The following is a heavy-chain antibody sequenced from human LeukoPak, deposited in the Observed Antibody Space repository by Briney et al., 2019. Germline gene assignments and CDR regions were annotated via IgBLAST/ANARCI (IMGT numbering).Heavy chain of an antibody. CDR2: TSGSGGST. Sequence: PGGSLRLSCAVSGFIFSTYGMSWVRQAPGKGLEWVSATSGSGGSTFYADSVKGRFTISRDNSKNTLDLQMSSLRAEDTAVYYCAKGSASSRPYYFDYWGQGALVTVSS. CDR1: GFIFSTYG. J-gene: IGHJ4*02. CDR3: AKGSASSRPYYFDY. V-gene: IGHV3-23*01. D-gene: IGHD2-15*01.